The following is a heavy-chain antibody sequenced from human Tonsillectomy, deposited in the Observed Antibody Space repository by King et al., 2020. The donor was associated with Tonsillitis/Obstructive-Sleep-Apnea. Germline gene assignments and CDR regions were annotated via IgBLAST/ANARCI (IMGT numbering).Heavy chain of an antibody. J-gene: IGHJ6*03. CDR1: RFTFTTYA. CDR3: AKSEGMVRGVPYYMDV. CDR2: LSASGGST. D-gene: IGHD3-10*01. V-gene: IGHV3-23*04. Sequence: VQLVESGGGLVQPGGSLRLSCAASRFTFTTYAMSWVGQAPGKGLEWVSGLSASGGSTYYADSVKGRFTISRDNSKNTLYLQMNSLRAEDTAVYYCAKSEGMVRGVPYYMDVWGKGTTVTVSS.